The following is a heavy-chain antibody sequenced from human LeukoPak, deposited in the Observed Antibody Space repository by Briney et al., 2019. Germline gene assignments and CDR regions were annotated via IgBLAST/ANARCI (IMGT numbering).Heavy chain of an antibody. Sequence: GGSLRFSCAASGFTFSSYGMHWVRQAPGKGLEWVAFIRYDGSNKYYADSVKGRFTISRDNSKNTLYLQMNSLRAEDTAVYYCAKDLTYYYDSSGYLPSPDFDYWGQGTLVTVSS. J-gene: IGHJ4*02. CDR2: IRYDGSNK. CDR1: GFTFSSYG. D-gene: IGHD3-22*01. V-gene: IGHV3-30*02. CDR3: AKDLTYYYDSSGYLPSPDFDY.